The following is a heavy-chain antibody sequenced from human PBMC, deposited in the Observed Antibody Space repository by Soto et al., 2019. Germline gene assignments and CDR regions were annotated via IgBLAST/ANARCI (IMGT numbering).Heavy chain of an antibody. CDR2: FDPEDGET. Sequence: ASVKVSCKVSGYTLTELSMHWVRQAPGKGLEWMGGFDPEDGETIYAQKFQGRVTMTEDTSTDTAYMELSSLRSEDAAVYYCATLPTGDFYYYGMDVWGQGTTVTVSS. J-gene: IGHJ6*02. V-gene: IGHV1-24*01. CDR3: ATLPTGDFYYYGMDV. CDR1: GYTLTELS.